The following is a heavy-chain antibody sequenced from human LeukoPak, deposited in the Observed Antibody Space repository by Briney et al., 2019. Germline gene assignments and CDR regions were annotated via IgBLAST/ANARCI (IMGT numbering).Heavy chain of an antibody. J-gene: IGHJ4*02. CDR3: AKLDHWGTDY. CDR1: GFTFSSYA. Sequence: GGSLRLSCAASGFTFSSYAMSWVRQAPGKGLEWVSAMSGSAYSTYYADSVKGRFTISRDNSKNTLYLQMNSLRAEDTAVYYCAKLDHWGTDYWGQGTPVTVSS. V-gene: IGHV3-23*01. CDR2: MSGSAYST. D-gene: IGHD3-16*01.